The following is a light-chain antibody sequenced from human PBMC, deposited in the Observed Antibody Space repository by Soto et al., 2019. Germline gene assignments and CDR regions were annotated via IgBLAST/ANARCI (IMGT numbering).Light chain of an antibody. Sequence: DIVMTQSPDSLAVSLGERATINCKSSQSVLYSSNNKNYLAWYQQKPGQPPKLLIYWASTRESGVPDRFSRSGSATAFTLTLSSLQAQDVAVYYCQQYYSPPCTFGQGTKVEIK. CDR2: WAS. J-gene: IGKJ1*01. CDR1: QSVLYSSNNKNY. CDR3: QQYYSPPCT. V-gene: IGKV4-1*01.